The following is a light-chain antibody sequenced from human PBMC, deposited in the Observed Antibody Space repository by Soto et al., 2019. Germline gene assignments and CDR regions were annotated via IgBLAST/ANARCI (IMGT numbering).Light chain of an antibody. V-gene: IGKV3-20*01. CDR1: QSVRNNY. J-gene: IGKJ2*01. Sequence: EIVLTQSPGTLSLSPGARATLSCRASQSVRNNYVAWYQQKGGQAPRLLIYGASNRATGTPDRFSGSGSGTEFSLTISRLEPEDFAVYSCHQYGSFPYAFGQGTKLEIK. CDR2: GAS. CDR3: HQYGSFPYA.